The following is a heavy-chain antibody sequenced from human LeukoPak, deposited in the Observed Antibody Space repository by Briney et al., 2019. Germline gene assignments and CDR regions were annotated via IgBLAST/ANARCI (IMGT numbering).Heavy chain of an antibody. CDR2: IYYSGST. D-gene: IGHD3-10*02. V-gene: IGHV4-59*08. CDR1: GGSISSYY. Sequence: SETLSLTCTVSGGSISSYYWSWIRQPPGKGLEWIGYIYYSGSTNYNPSLKSRVTISVDTSKNKFSLKLSSVTAADTAVYYCASLGPQEDNYYGPGVNDYWGQGTLVTVSS. CDR3: ASLGPQEDNYYGPGVNDY. J-gene: IGHJ4*02.